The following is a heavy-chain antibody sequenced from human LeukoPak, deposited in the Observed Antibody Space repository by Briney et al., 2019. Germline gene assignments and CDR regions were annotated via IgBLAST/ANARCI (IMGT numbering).Heavy chain of an antibody. V-gene: IGHV6-1*01. CDR1: GDSVSSNSAA. J-gene: IGHJ6*03. CDR3: LQLVRRLGGTTEYYYYYMDV. D-gene: IGHD6-13*01. CDR2: TYYRSKWYN. Sequence: SQTLSLTCAISGDSVSSNSAAWNWIRQSPSRGLEWLGRTYYRSKWYNDYAVSVKSRITIKPDTSKNQFSLQLNSVTPEDTTVRDDLQLVRRLGGTTEYYYYYMDVWGKGTTVTVSS.